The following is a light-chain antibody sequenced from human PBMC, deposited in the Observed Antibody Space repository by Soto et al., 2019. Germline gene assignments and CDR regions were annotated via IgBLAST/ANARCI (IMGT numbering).Light chain of an antibody. CDR3: QQYNNWPTT. Sequence: EIVMTQSPATLSVSPGERATLSCRASQSVSSKLAWYQQKPGQAPRLLIYGSSTRATGIPARFSGSGSGTEFTLTISSLQSEDFAVYYCQQYNNWPTTLGQGTKVDIK. CDR2: GSS. V-gene: IGKV3-15*01. J-gene: IGKJ2*01. CDR1: QSVSSK.